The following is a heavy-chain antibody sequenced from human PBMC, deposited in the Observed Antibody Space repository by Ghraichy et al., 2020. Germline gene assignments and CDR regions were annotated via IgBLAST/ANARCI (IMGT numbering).Heavy chain of an antibody. CDR3: ARSLGYWAFDF. CDR1: GFTFTSYG. CDR2: IGIGSSTL. D-gene: IGHD2-8*02. J-gene: IGHJ4*02. Sequence: GGSLRLSCAASGFTFTSYGMNWVRQAPGKGPEWVSHIGIGSSTLYFSDSAKGLFTMSRDDAKNSVFLQMNSLRAEDTAVYYCARSLGYWAFDFWGQGALVTVSS. V-gene: IGHV3-48*01.